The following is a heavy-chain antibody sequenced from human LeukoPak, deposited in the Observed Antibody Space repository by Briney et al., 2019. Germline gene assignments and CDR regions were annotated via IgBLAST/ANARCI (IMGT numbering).Heavy chain of an antibody. CDR3: ARARELRYFDWLFSGQDFDY. J-gene: IGHJ4*02. Sequence: ASVKVSCKASGYNFTSYYMLWVRQAPGQGLEWMGIINFSSGTTSFAQSFQDRVTMTRDMSTSTVYMELSSLKSEDTAVYYCARARELRYFDWLFSGQDFDYWGQGTLVTVSS. D-gene: IGHD3-9*01. CDR2: INFSSGTT. CDR1: GYNFTSYY. V-gene: IGHV1-46*01.